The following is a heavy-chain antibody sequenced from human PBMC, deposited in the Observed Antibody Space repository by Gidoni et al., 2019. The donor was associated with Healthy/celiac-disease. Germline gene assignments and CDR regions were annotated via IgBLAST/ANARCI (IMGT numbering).Heavy chain of an antibody. CDR3: ARDSFLTAQGWFDY. J-gene: IGHJ4*02. CDR1: GFTFSSYA. CDR2: ISGSGGST. Sequence: EVQLLESGGGLVQPGGSLRLSCAASGFTFSSYAMSWVRQAPGKGLEWFSAISGSGGSTYYSDSVKGRFTISRDNSKNTLYLQMNSLRAEDTAVYYCARDSFLTAQGWFDYWGQGTLVTVSS. V-gene: IGHV3-23*01. D-gene: IGHD3-9*01.